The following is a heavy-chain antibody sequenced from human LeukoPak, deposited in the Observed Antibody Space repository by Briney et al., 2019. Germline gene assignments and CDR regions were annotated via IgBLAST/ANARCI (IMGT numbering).Heavy chain of an antibody. D-gene: IGHD2-21*01. Sequence: PGGSLRLSCAASGFTFSSYAMSWVRQAPGEGLEWVSAISGSGGSTYYADSVKGRFTISRDNSKNTLYLQMNSLRAEDTAVYYCAKTVVVIAIPGYYFDYWGQGTLVTVSS. CDR1: GFTFSSYA. J-gene: IGHJ4*02. CDR3: AKTVVVIAIPGYYFDY. V-gene: IGHV3-23*01. CDR2: ISGSGGST.